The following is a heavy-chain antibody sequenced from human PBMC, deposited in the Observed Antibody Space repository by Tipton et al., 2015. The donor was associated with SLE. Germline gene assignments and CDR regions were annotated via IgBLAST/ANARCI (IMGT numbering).Heavy chain of an antibody. D-gene: IGHD1-26*01. CDR3: ARPCGSYRYDAFDI. CDR2: FYYSGST. Sequence: TLSLTCTVSGGSISSSSYYWGWIRPPPGKGLEWIGSFYYSGSTYYNPSLKSRVPISVDTSKNQFSLKLSSVTAADTAVYYCARPCGSYRYDAFDIWGQGTMVTVSS. V-gene: IGHV4-39*01. J-gene: IGHJ3*02. CDR1: GGSISSSSYY.